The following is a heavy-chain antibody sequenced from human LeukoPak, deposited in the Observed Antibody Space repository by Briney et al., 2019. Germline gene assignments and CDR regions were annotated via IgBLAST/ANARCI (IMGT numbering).Heavy chain of an antibody. CDR3: ARENPNDSFVPT. J-gene: IGHJ4*02. D-gene: IGHD2-8*01. CDR1: GYISTAYH. V-gene: IGHV1-2*02. Sequence: ASVNASSTASGYISTAYHTHWVRQAPGQGLEWMGWLNPDSGGINYAQKFQGRVTMTRDTSINTAYMEVSRLRSDDTAVYYCARENPNDSFVPTWGQGTLVTVSS. CDR2: LNPDSGGI.